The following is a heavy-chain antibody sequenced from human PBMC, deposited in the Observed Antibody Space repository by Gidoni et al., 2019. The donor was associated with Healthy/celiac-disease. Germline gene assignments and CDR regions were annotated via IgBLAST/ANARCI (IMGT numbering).Heavy chain of an antibody. J-gene: IGHJ3*02. D-gene: IGHD1-26*01. Sequence: EVQLLESGGGLVQPGGSLRLSCAASGFTFSSYAMRWVRQAPGKGLEWVSAISGSGGSTYYADSVKGRFTISRDNSKNTLYLQMNSLRAEDTAVYYCAKDSERYWDRGVDAFDIWGQGTMVTVSS. CDR1: GFTFSSYA. V-gene: IGHV3-23*01. CDR2: ISGSGGST. CDR3: AKDSERYWDRGVDAFDI.